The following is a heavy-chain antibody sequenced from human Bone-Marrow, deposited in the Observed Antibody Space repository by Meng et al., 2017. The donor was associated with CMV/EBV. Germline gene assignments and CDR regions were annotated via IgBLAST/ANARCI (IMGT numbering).Heavy chain of an antibody. V-gene: IGHV4-31*02. CDR3: ASRTDYYDSSGYGV. J-gene: IGHJ4*02. CDR2: IYYSGST. D-gene: IGHD3-22*01. Sequence: SGGSISSGGYYCSWIRQHSGKGLECIGYIYYSGSTYYNPSLKSRVTISVDTSKNQFSLKLSSVTAADTAVYYCASRTDYYDSSGYGVWGQGTLVTVSS. CDR1: GGSISSGGYY.